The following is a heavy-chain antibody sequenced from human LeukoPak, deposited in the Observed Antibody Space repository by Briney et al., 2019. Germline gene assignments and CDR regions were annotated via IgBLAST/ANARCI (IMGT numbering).Heavy chain of an antibody. D-gene: IGHD3-22*01. V-gene: IGHV3-21*01. J-gene: IGHJ6*03. CDR3: ARDYFDSSDYPQTYYYYYMDV. Sequence: GGSLRLSCAASGFTFSRHSMIWVRQAPGKGLEWVASISSTSTFIYSADSVKGRFTISRDTAKNSLLLQMNSLRAEDTAIYYCARDYFDSSDYPQTYYYYYMDVWGKGTTVTVSS. CDR1: GFTFSRHS. CDR2: ISSTSTFI.